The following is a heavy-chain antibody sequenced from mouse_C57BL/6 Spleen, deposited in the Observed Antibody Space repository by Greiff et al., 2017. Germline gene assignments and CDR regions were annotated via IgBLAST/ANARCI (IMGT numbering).Heavy chain of an antibody. V-gene: IGHV1-7*01. CDR1: GYTFTSSW. D-gene: IGHD1-1*01. Sequence: VKLQEPGAELAKPGASVKLSCKASGYTFTSSWMHWVKQRPGQGLEWIGYINPSSGYTKYNQKFKDKATLTADKSSSTAYMQLSSLTDEDSAVYYCARSTTVAGAMDYWGQGTSVTVSS. CDR2: INPSSGYT. J-gene: IGHJ4*01. CDR3: ARSTTVAGAMDY.